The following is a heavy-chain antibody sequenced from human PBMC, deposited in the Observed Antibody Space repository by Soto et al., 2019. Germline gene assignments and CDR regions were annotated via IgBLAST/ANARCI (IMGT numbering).Heavy chain of an antibody. D-gene: IGHD2-8*01. Sequence: SETLSLTCTVSGDSIGTTHSYWAWIRQSPGKGLEWFGNIHYSGSTYYMPSLRSRVTLSVDTSKNQFSLRLTSVTAEDTAVYYCARHEGNGNVWPLDYWGQGILVTVS. CDR1: GDSIGTTHSY. CDR2: IHYSGST. J-gene: IGHJ4*02. CDR3: ARHEGNGNVWPLDY. V-gene: IGHV4-39*01.